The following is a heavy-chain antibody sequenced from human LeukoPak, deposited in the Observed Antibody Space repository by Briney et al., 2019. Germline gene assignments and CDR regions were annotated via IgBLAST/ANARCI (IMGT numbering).Heavy chain of an antibody. CDR3: ARDRWGYSYEYYFDY. CDR2: IIPILGIA. J-gene: IGHJ4*02. V-gene: IGHV1-69*16. Sequence: GASVKVSCKASGGTFSSYTISWVRQAPGQGLEWMGRIIPILGIANYAQKFQGRVTITTDESTSTAYMELSSLRSEDTAVYYCARDRWGYSYEYYFDYWGQGTLVTVSS. CDR1: GGTFSSYT. D-gene: IGHD5-18*01.